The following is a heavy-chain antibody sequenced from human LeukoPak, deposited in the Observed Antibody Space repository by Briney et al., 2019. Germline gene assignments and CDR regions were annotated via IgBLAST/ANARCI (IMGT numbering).Heavy chain of an antibody. J-gene: IGHJ6*02. V-gene: IGHV4-59*01. CDR2: IYHSGST. CDR1: GGSFSGYY. Sequence: SETLSLTCAGYGGSFSGYYWSWIRQPPGKGLEWTWYIYHSGSTDYNPSLKSRVTISVDTSQNHFSLKLSSVTAADTAVYYCARSSRGTSDYYGMDVWGQGTTVTVSS. CDR3: ARSSRGTSDYYGMDV. D-gene: IGHD1-1*01.